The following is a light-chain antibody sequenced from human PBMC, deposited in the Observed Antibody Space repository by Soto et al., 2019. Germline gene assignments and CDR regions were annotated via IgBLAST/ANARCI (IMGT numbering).Light chain of an antibody. CDR1: SSNLGSGFD. Sequence: QSVLTQPPSVSGAPGQRVTISCTGSSSNLGSGFDVQWYQQLPGTAPKLLIYYNDNRPSGVPDRFSGSKSGTSASLAITGLQADDEDEYYCQSYDSRLSGHVVFGGGTQLTVL. CDR3: QSYDSRLSGHVV. J-gene: IGLJ2*01. CDR2: YND. V-gene: IGLV1-40*01.